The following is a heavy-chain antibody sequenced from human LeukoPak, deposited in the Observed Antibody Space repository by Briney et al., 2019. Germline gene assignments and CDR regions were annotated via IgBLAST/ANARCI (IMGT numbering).Heavy chain of an antibody. CDR1: GYTFAGYY. D-gene: IGHD1-1*01. J-gene: IGHJ4*02. CDR3: ARDYQLTYYFDY. CDR2: IKPNSGGT. Sequence: ASVKVSCKASGYTFAGYYVHWVRQAPGQGLEWMGWIKPNSGGTNFAQNFQGRVTMTRDTSISTAYMELSRLRSDDTAVYYCARDYQLTYYFDYWGQGTQVTVSS. V-gene: IGHV1-2*02.